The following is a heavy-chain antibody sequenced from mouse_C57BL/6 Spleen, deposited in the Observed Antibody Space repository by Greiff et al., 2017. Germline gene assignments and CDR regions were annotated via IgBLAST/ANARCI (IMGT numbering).Heavy chain of an antibody. Sequence: DVQLQESGGGLVKPGGSLKLSCAASGFTFSDYGMHWVRQAPEKGLEWVAYISSGSSTIYYADTVKGRFTISRDNAKNTLFLQMTSLGSEDTAMYYCARQGLGNPAWFAYWGQGTLVTVSA. CDR3: ARQGLGNPAWFAY. V-gene: IGHV5-17*01. D-gene: IGHD2-1*01. CDR2: ISSGSSTI. CDR1: GFTFSDYG. J-gene: IGHJ3*01.